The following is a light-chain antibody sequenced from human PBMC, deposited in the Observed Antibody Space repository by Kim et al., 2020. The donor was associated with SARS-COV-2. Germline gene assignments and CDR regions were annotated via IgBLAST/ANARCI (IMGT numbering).Light chain of an antibody. Sequence: GQSVTISCTGTSSDVGGYNYVSWYQQYPGKAPKLMIYDVSKRPSGVPDRFSGSKSGNTASLTISGLQAEDEADYYCCSYAGSYTGVFGGGTQLTVL. V-gene: IGLV2-11*01. CDR1: SSDVGGYNY. J-gene: IGLJ3*02. CDR3: CSYAGSYTGV. CDR2: DVS.